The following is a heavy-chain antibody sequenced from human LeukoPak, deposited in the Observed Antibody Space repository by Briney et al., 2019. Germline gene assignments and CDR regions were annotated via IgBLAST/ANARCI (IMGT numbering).Heavy chain of an antibody. Sequence: PGGSLRLSCAASGFTFSSYAMHWVRQAPGKGLEWAAVISYDGSNKYYADSVKGRFTISRDNSKNTLYLQMNSLRAEDTAVYYCARADLSQQLVYYFDYWGQGTLVTVSS. V-gene: IGHV3-30-3*01. D-gene: IGHD6-13*01. CDR3: ARADLSQQLVYYFDY. CDR1: GFTFSSYA. J-gene: IGHJ4*02. CDR2: ISYDGSNK.